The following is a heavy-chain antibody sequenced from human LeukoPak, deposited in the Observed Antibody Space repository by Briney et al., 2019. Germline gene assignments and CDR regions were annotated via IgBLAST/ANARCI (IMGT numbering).Heavy chain of an antibody. CDR2: IYYSGST. V-gene: IGHV4-59*12. Sequence: PSETLSLTCTVSGGSISGYYWSWIRQPPGKGLEWIGYIYYSGSTNYNPSLNSRVTISLDTSKTQFSLNLTSVTAADTAVYYCARGPYRNSFDYWGQGTLVTVSS. J-gene: IGHJ4*02. CDR1: GGSISGYY. CDR3: ARGPYRNSFDY. D-gene: IGHD4-11*01.